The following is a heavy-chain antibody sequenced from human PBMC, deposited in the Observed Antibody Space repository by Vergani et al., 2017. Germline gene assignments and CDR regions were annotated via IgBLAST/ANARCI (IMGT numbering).Heavy chain of an antibody. Sequence: EVQLVESGGGLVQPGGSLRLSCAASGFTFSSYWMHWVRQAPGKGLVWVSRINSDGSSTSYADSVKGRFTISRDNAKNTLYLQLNSLRAEDTAVYYCARGGYYYDSSGYYLDYWGQGTLVTVSS. CDR3: ARGGYYYDSSGYYLDY. CDR2: INSDGSST. CDR1: GFTFSSYW. V-gene: IGHV3-74*01. D-gene: IGHD3-22*01. J-gene: IGHJ4*02.